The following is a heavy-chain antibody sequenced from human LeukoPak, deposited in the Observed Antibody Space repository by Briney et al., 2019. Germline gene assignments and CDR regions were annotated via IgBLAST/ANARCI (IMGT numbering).Heavy chain of an antibody. J-gene: IGHJ6*03. CDR2: IYYSGST. CDR3: ARPRDYYYYYMDV. CDR1: GDSISSSSYY. Sequence: PSETLSLTCTVSGDSISSSSYYWGWIRQPPGKGLEWIGTIYYSGSTYYNPSLKSRVTISVDTSKNQFSLKLSSVTAADTAVYYCARPRDYYYYYMDVWGKGTTVTVSS. V-gene: IGHV4-39*07.